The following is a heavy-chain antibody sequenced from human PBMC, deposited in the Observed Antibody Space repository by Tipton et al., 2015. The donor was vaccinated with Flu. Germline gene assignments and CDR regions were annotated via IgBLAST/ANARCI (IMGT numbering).Heavy chain of an antibody. Sequence: LRLSCTVSGDSISRGSYYYNWIRQPAGEGLEWIGYIYNSEYTKYNPSLKSRVTISVDTSKKQFSLQLRSVTAADTAVYYYARRDYSNYVSDPKSRFDPWGQGILVTVSS. J-gene: IGHJ5*02. CDR1: GDSISRGSYY. CDR2: IYNSEYT. V-gene: IGHV4-61*09. CDR3: ARRDYSNYVSDPKSRFDP. D-gene: IGHD4-11*01.